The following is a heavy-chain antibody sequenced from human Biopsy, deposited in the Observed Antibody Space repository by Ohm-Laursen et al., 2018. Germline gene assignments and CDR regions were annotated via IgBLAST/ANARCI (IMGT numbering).Heavy chain of an antibody. Sequence: SLRLSCSAPGFTLSDYQMSWIRQTPGKGLEWVSHISSGGSTIFHADSVKGRFTISRDDAKGSLYLQMTNLRAEDTAVYYCGRSYGIMAAPVHLWGQGTLVTVSS. D-gene: IGHD3-16*01. CDR1: GFTLSDYQ. CDR3: GRSYGIMAAPVHL. J-gene: IGHJ4*01. V-gene: IGHV3-11*01. CDR2: ISSGGSTI.